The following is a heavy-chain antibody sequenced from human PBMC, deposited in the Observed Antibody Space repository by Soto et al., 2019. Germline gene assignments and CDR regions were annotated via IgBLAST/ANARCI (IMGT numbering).Heavy chain of an antibody. Sequence: ETPSLTCPRSGGSINDHYWSFIRQPPGKGLEWIGYIYYNGNTNYNPSLESRVTISVDRSRNQFSLRLTSLTAADTAVYYCARVRTGYFDYWGRGALVTVSS. J-gene: IGHJ4*02. CDR2: IYYNGNT. D-gene: IGHD3-9*01. CDR1: GGSINDHY. V-gene: IGHV4-59*11. CDR3: ARVRTGYFDY.